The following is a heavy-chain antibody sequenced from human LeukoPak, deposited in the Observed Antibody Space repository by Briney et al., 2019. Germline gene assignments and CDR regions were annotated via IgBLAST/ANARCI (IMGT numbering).Heavy chain of an antibody. CDR3: ARPPPGAHYYYYGMDV. CDR1: GFMFSDYG. V-gene: IGHV3-30*02. Sequence: GGSLRLSCAASGFMFSDYGMHWLRQAPGKGLEWVAFIRYDETIKYYADSVKGRFTISRDNSKNTLYLQMNSLRPEDTAVYYCARPPPGAHYYYYGMDVWGQGTTVTVSS. D-gene: IGHD1-26*01. J-gene: IGHJ6*02. CDR2: IRYDETIK.